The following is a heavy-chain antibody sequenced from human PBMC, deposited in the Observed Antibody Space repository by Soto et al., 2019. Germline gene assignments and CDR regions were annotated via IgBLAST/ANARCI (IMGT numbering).Heavy chain of an antibody. CDR1: SGSMISYY. CDR3: ARRIVATEMFDY. D-gene: IGHD5-12*01. J-gene: IGHJ4*01. Sequence: SETLSLTCTVSSGSMISYYWSWIRQPPGRGLEWIGFIYYAGSTKYNPSLNSRVTISVDTSKNQFSLTVTSVTAADTAVYYCARRIVATEMFDYWGQGTLVTVSS. V-gene: IGHV4-59*08. CDR2: IYYAGST.